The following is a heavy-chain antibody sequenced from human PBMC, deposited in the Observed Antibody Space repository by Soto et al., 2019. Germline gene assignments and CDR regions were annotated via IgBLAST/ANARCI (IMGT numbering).Heavy chain of an antibody. CDR1: GFTFSSYA. Sequence: DVQLLESGGGLVQPEGSLRLSCAASGFTFSSYAMGWVRQGPGKGLEWVAVVSIGGSTHYADSVRGRFTISRDNSKSTLSLQMISLTAEDTAVYFCAKRRGAGWHFDYWGQGALVTVSS. CDR2: VSIGGST. D-gene: IGHD2-15*01. J-gene: IGHJ4*02. V-gene: IGHV3-23*01. CDR3: AKRRGAGWHFDY.